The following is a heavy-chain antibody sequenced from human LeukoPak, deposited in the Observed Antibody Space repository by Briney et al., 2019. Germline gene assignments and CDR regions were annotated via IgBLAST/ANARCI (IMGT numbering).Heavy chain of an antibody. J-gene: IGHJ4*02. D-gene: IGHD6-19*01. CDR2: INAGNGNT. CDR3: ASGYSSGCYRSGPLAY. V-gene: IGHV1-3*01. CDR1: GYTFTSYA. Sequence: ASVKVSCKASGYTFTSYAMHWVRQAPGQRLEWMGWINAGNGNTKYSQKFQGRVTITRDTSVSTAYMELSSLRSEDTAVYYCASGYSSGCYRSGPLAYWGQGTLVTVSS.